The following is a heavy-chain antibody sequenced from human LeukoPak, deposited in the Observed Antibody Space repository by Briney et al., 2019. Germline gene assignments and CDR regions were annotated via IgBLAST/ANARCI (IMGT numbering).Heavy chain of an antibody. Sequence: GGSLRLSCTASGFTFSSYAMNWVRQAPGKGLEWVSGIGAGGTFTYYADSVKGRFTIFRDNSRNTLYLQMNSLRAEDTAVYYCAKGAHIVVVTAILDYWGQGTLVTVSS. V-gene: IGHV3-23*01. CDR1: GFTFSSYA. CDR3: AKGAHIVVVTAILDY. D-gene: IGHD2-21*02. CDR2: IGAGGTFT. J-gene: IGHJ4*02.